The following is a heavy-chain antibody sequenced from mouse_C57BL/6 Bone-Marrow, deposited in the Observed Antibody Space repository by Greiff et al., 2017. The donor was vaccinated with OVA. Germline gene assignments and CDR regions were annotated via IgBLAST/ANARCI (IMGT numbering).Heavy chain of an antibody. CDR2: IYPRSGNT. D-gene: IGHD1-1*01. J-gene: IGHJ2*01. V-gene: IGHV1-81*01. Sequence: VQLQQSGAELARPGASVKLSCKASGYTFTSYGISWVKQRTGQGLEWIGEIYPRSGNTYYNEKFKGKATLTADKSSSTAYMELRSLTSEDSAVYFCARHYGSLYGGQGTTLTVSS. CDR1: GYTFTSYG. CDR3: ARHYGSLY.